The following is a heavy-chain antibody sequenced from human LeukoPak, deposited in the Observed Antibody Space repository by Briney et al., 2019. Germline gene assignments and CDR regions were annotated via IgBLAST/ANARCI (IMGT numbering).Heavy chain of an antibody. D-gene: IGHD5-24*01. CDR2: ISASGDST. Sequence: PGGSLRLSCAPSGFTVSNSAMNWVRQAPGKGLEWVSTISASGDSTHYADSVKGRFTISRDTSENTLYLQMNSLRAEDTAVYYCANARDGYKYFQHRGQGTLVTVSS. CDR1: GFTVSNSA. J-gene: IGHJ1*01. V-gene: IGHV3-23*01. CDR3: ANARDGYKYFQH.